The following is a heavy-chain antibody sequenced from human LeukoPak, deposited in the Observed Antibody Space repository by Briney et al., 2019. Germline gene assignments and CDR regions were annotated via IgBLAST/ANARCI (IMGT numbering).Heavy chain of an antibody. Sequence: GGSLRLSCAACGFTFSHNGMHWVRQAPGKGLEWVAVIWSDGTNQYYADSVKGRFTISRDDSQKTVYLETNSLRSEDTAMYYAATDGQRVFDYSNSLRYWGQGTLVTVSS. CDR1: GFTFSHNG. D-gene: IGHD4-11*01. J-gene: IGHJ4*02. CDR2: IWSDGTNQ. CDR3: ATDGQRVFDYSNSLRY. V-gene: IGHV3-33*01.